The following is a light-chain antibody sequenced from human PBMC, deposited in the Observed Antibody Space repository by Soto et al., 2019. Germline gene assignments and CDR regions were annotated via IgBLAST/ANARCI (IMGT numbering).Light chain of an antibody. CDR3: QVWDDKSDHVV. J-gene: IGLJ2*01. CDR2: YDN. Sequence: SYELTQPPSVSVAPGKTARVTCGGNNVERKSVHWYQQKPGQAPVLVIYYDNDRPSGIPERFSGSNSGNTATLTISRVEAGDEADYYCQVWDDKSDHVVFGGGTKLTVL. V-gene: IGLV3-21*04. CDR1: NVERKS.